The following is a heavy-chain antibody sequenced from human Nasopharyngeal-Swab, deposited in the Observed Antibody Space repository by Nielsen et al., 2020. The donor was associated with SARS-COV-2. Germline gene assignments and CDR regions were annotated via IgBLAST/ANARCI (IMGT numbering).Heavy chain of an antibody. V-gene: IGHV5-51*01. CDR2: IYPGDSDT. J-gene: IGHJ4*02. CDR3: ARRTTVVTRGPFDY. D-gene: IGHD4-23*01. Sequence: GGSLRLSCKGSGYSFTSYWIGWVRQMPGKGLEWMGIIYPGDSDTRYSPSFQGQVTISADKSISTAYLQWSSLKASDTAMYYCARRTTVVTRGPFDYWGQGTLVTVSS. CDR1: GYSFTSYW.